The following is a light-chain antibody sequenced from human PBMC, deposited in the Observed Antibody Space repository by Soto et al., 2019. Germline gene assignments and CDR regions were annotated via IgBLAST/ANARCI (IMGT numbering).Light chain of an antibody. CDR1: SSDVGGYNY. Sequence: QSVLTQPPSASGSPGQSVTISCIGTSSDVGGYNYVSWYQQHPGKAPKLMIYAVSKRPSGVPDRFSGSKSGNTASLTVSGLQAEDEADYYCSSYAASNNLGVFGGGTKLTVL. J-gene: IGLJ2*01. V-gene: IGLV2-8*01. CDR3: SSYAASNNLGV. CDR2: AVS.